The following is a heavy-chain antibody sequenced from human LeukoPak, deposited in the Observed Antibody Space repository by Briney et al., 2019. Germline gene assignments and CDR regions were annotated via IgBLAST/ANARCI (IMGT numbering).Heavy chain of an antibody. CDR1: GYSISSGYY. J-gene: IGHJ4*02. Sequence: SQTLSLTCAVSGYSISSGYYWGWIRQPPGKGLEWIGSIYHSGSTYYNPSLKSRVTISVDTSKNQFSLKLNSVTAADTAMYYCASLGYIYEIDYWGQGTLVTVSS. V-gene: IGHV4-38-2*01. D-gene: IGHD5-18*01. CDR3: ASLGYIYEIDY. CDR2: IYHSGST.